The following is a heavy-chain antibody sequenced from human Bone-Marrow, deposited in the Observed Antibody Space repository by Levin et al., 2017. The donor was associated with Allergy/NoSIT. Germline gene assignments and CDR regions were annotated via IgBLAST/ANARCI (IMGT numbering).Heavy chain of an antibody. CDR1: GFTFSSFA. CDR3: AKLDTDYHYMDV. V-gene: IGHV3-23*01. Sequence: QPGESLKISCAGSGFTFSSFAMAWVRQAPGKGLEWVSTLSGSGNSPYYADSVKGRFTISRDNSNNTLFLHMNSLRAEDTAVDYCAKLDTDYHYMDVWGKGTTVTVSS. D-gene: IGHD5-18*01. J-gene: IGHJ6*03. CDR2: LSGSGNSP.